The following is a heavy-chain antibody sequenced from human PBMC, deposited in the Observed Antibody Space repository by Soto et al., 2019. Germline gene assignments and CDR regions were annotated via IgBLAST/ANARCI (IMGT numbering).Heavy chain of an antibody. CDR1: GGTFSSYT. CDR2: IIPILGIA. CDR3: AREEYYYGSGAFFDY. Sequence: ASVKVSCKASGGTFSSYTISWVRQAPGQGLEWMGRIIPILGIANYAQKFQGRVTITADKSTSTAYMELSSLRSEGTAVYYCAREEYYYGSGAFFDYWGQGTLVTVSS. V-gene: IGHV1-69*04. J-gene: IGHJ4*02. D-gene: IGHD3-10*01.